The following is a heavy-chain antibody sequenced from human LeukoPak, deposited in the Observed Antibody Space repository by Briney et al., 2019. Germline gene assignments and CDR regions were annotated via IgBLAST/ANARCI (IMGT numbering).Heavy chain of an antibody. CDR2: INPNSGGT. CDR3: AREKKSSGSYWGAFDI. J-gene: IGHJ3*02. V-gene: IGHV1-2*02. Sequence: ASVKVSCKASGYTFTSYGISWVRQAPGQGLEWMGWINPNSGGTNYAQKFQGRVTMTRDTSISTAYMELSRLRSDDTAVYYCAREKKSSGSYWGAFDIWGQGTMVTVSS. CDR1: GYTFTSYG. D-gene: IGHD1-26*01.